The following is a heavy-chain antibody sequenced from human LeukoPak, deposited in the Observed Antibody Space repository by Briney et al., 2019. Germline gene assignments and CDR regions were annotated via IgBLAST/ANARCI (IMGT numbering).Heavy chain of an antibody. J-gene: IGHJ6*03. CDR2: IKEDGSEE. CDR1: GFMFSTYW. CDR3: ARDALWFGESLRGYYYMDV. V-gene: IGHV3-7*01. Sequence: PGGSLRLSCGASGFMFSTYWMSWVRQAPGKGLEWVANIKEDGSEEYYVDFVKGRFTISRDNFRKSLYLYMDSLRAEDTAVYYCARDALWFGESLRGYYYMDVWGKGTTVTVSS. D-gene: IGHD3-10*01.